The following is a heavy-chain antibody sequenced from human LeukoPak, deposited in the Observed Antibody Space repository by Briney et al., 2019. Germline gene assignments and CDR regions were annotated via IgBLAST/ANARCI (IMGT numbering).Heavy chain of an antibody. CDR1: GFTFSYYG. D-gene: IGHD2-2*01. V-gene: IGHV3-33*01. J-gene: IGHJ4*02. CDR2: IWYDGSNK. Sequence: PGGSLRLSYAASGFTFSYYGMHSVRQALGKGLEWVVVIWYDGSNKYYADSVKGRFTISRDNSKNTLYLQMSSLRAEDTAAYYCARGDIVVVPAGDYFDYWGQGTLVTVSS. CDR3: ARGDIVVVPAGDYFDY.